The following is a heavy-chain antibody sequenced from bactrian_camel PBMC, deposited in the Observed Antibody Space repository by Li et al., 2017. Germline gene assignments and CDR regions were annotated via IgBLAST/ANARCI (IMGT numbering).Heavy chain of an antibody. J-gene: IGHJ4*01. D-gene: IGHD6*01. Sequence: HVQLVESGGGSVQAGGSLRLSCAASGYTYNRNCMAWFRQAPGTEREGVARIATGSGNTYYADSVKGRFTVSQTRAKNTIYLQMNSLKPEDSGMYYCTADRGAYGGSCEDDNDLNYWGQGTQVTVS. CDR2: IATGSGNT. CDR3: TADRGAYGGSCEDDNDLNY. V-gene: IGHV3S1*01. CDR1: GYTYNRNC.